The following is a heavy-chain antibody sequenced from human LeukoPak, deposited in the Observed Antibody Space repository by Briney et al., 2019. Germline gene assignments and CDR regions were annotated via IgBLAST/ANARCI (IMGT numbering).Heavy chain of an antibody. CDR3: AKDLHGSGSYYNNYFDY. Sequence: GGFLRLSCAASGFTFSSYAMSWVRQAPGKGLEWVSAISGSGGSTYYADSVKGRFTISRDNSKNTLYLQMNSLRAEDTAVYYCAKDLHGSGSYYNNYFDYWGQGTLVTVSS. J-gene: IGHJ4*02. CDR1: GFTFSSYA. D-gene: IGHD3-10*01. CDR2: ISGSGGST. V-gene: IGHV3-23*01.